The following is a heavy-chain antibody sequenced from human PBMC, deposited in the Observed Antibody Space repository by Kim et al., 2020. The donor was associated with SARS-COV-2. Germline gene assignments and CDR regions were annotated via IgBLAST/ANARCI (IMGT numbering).Heavy chain of an antibody. CDR2: IYYSGST. V-gene: IGHV4-39*01. J-gene: IGHJ2*01. Sequence: SETLSLTCTVSGGSISSSSYYWGWIRQPPGKGLEWIGSIYYSGSTYYNPSLKSRVTISVDTSKNQFSLKLSSVTAADTAVYYCADQTEGAARPSRKPDWYFDLWGRGTLVTVSS. CDR1: GGSISSSSYY. D-gene: IGHD6-6*01. CDR3: ADQTEGAARPSRKPDWYFDL.